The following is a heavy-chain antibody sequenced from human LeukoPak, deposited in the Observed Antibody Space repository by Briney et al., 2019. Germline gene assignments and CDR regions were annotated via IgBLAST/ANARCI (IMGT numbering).Heavy chain of an antibody. J-gene: IGHJ5*02. D-gene: IGHD2-21*02. CDR1: GYTFTSYY. CDR3: ARRLWAYCGGDCYAQFFDP. CDR2: INPSGGST. V-gene: IGHV1-46*01. Sequence: ASVKVSCKASGYTFTSYYMHWVRQAPGQGLEWMGIINPSGGSTSYAQKFQGRVTMTRDTSTSTVYMELSSLRSEDTAVYYCARRLWAYCGGDCYAQFFDPWGQGTLVAVSS.